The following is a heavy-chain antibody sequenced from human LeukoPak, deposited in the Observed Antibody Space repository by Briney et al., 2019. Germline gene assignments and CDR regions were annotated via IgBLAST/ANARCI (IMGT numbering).Heavy chain of an antibody. CDR3: ARGGYSGYEYYFDY. V-gene: IGHV1-2*02. Sequence: ASVKVSCKASGYTFTGYYMHWVRQAPGQGLEWMGWINPNSGGTNYAQKFQGRVTMTRDTSINTAYMELSRLRSDDTAVYYCARGGYSGYEYYFDYWGQGTLVTVSS. CDR2: INPNSGGT. D-gene: IGHD5-12*01. CDR1: GYTFTGYY. J-gene: IGHJ4*02.